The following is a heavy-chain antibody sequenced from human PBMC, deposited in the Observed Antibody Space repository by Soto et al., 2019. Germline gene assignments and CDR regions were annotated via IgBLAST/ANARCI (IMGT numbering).Heavy chain of an antibody. V-gene: IGHV1-18*01. Sequence: QVQLVQSGAEVKKPGASVKVSCKASGYTFTSYGISWVRQAPGQGLEWMGWISAYNGNTNYAQKLQGRVTITTDPSTSPAHMELRSLRSDDTAVYSCPRDYGDSFRDFDYWGQGTLVTVSS. J-gene: IGHJ4*02. CDR2: ISAYNGNT. D-gene: IGHD4-17*01. CDR3: PRDYGDSFRDFDY. CDR1: GYTFTSYG.